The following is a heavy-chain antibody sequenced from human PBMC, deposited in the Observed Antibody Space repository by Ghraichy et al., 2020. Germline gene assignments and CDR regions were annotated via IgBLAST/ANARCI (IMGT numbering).Heavy chain of an antibody. D-gene: IGHD3-16*01. V-gene: IGHV3-23*01. CDR1: GFTFSDYP. CDR3: AKVGWANY. J-gene: IGHJ4*02. Sequence: ETLPLTCAASGFTFSDYPVSWVRQAPGKGLEWISAITGGGSSTFYADSVKGRFTISRDNAKNTLYLQMNSLTVEDTAVYYCAKVGWANYWGQGTLVTVSS. CDR2: ITGGGSST.